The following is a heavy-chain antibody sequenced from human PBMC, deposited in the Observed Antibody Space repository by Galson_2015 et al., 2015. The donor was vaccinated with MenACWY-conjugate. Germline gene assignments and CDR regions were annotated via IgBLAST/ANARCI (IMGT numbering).Heavy chain of an antibody. J-gene: IGHJ4*02. CDR1: GFSLSNARMG. V-gene: IGHV2-26*01. Sequence: PALVKPTQTLTLTCTVSGFSLSNARMGVSWIRQPPGKALEWLAHIFSNDEKSYSTSLKSRLTISKDTSKSQVVLTMTNMDPVDTATYYCARICAGMSSGYPALELDYWGQGTLVTVSS. CDR2: IFSNDEK. D-gene: IGHD3-22*01. CDR3: ARICAGMSSGYPALELDY.